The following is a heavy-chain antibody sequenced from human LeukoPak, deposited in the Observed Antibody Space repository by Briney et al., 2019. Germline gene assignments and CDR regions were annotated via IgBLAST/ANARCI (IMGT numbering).Heavy chain of an antibody. D-gene: IGHD6-19*01. CDR3: ARSSGWSVPVDY. CDR1: GFTFSDYY. CDR2: ISSSGFTI. J-gene: IGHJ4*02. V-gene: IGHV3-11*04. Sequence: GGSLRLSCAASGFTFSDYYMTWIRQAPRKGLEWLSYISSSGFTIDYADSVKGRFTISRDNAKKSLDLQMNSLRAEDTAVYYCARSSGWSVPVDYWGQGTLVTVSS.